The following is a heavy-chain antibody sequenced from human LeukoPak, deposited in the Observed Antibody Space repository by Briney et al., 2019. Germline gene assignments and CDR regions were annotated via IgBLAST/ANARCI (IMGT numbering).Heavy chain of an antibody. Sequence: PSQTLSLTCTVSGGSISSGGYYWSWIRQHPGKGLEWIGYIYYSGSTYYNPPLKSRVTISVDTSKNQFSLKLSSVTAADTAVYYCAREPISGGNSVSWGQGTLVTVSS. CDR3: AREPISGGNSVS. CDR1: GGSISSGGYY. D-gene: IGHD4-23*01. CDR2: IYYSGST. J-gene: IGHJ4*02. V-gene: IGHV4-31*03.